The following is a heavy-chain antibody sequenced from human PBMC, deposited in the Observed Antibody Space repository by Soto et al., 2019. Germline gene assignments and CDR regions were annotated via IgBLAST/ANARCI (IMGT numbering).Heavy chain of an antibody. CDR3: AKDRHTAMVYHLDY. CDR1: GFTFSSYG. V-gene: IGHV3-30*18. J-gene: IGHJ4*02. D-gene: IGHD5-18*01. CDR2: ISYDGSNK. Sequence: QVQLVESGGGVVQPGRSLRLSCAASGFTFSSYGMHWVRQAPGKGLEWVAVISYDGSNKYYADSVKGRFTISRDNSKNTLYLHMNSLRAEDADVDYCAKDRHTAMVYHLDYWGQGTLVTVSS.